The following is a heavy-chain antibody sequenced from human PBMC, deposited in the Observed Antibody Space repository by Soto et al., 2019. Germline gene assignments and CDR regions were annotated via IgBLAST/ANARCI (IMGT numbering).Heavy chain of an antibody. CDR3: ARDLGYYDSSGYFDY. CDR2: ISSSDTI. V-gene: IGHV3-11*01. Sequence: QVQLVESGGGLVKPGGSLRLSCAASGFTFSDYYMSWIRQAPGRGLEWVSYISSSDTIYYADSVKGRFPISRDNAKNSLYLQMNSLRAEDTAMYYCARDLGYYDSSGYFDYWGQGTLVTVSS. CDR1: GFTFSDYY. J-gene: IGHJ4*02. D-gene: IGHD3-22*01.